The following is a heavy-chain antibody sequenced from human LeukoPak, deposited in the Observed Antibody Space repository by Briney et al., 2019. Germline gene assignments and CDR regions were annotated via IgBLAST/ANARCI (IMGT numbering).Heavy chain of an antibody. Sequence: GASVKISCKASRYTFTSSDINWVRQAPGHGLEWMGWMNPNSGNTGYAQKFQGRVTITRDTSMNTAYLELNSLRYEDTAIYYCARLTQTPDYYGGGAYYCLGYWGQGTLVIVSS. D-gene: IGHD3-22*01. J-gene: IGHJ4*01. CDR2: MNPNSGNT. CDR3: ARLTQTPDYYGGGAYYCLGY. CDR1: RYTFTSSD. V-gene: IGHV1-8*01.